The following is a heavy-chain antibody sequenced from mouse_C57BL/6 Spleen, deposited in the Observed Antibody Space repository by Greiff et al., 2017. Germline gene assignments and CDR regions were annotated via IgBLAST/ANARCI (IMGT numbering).Heavy chain of an antibody. D-gene: IGHD1-1*01. CDR1: GYTFTDYY. CDR2: INPYNGGT. Sequence: VQLQQSGPVLVKPGASVKMSCKASGYTFTDYYMNWVKQSHGKSLEWIGVINPYNGGTSYNQKFKGKATLTVDKSSSTAYMELNSLTSEDSAVYYCARLGYYYGSSGSMDYWGQGTSVTVSS. CDR3: ARLGYYYGSSGSMDY. J-gene: IGHJ4*01. V-gene: IGHV1-19*01.